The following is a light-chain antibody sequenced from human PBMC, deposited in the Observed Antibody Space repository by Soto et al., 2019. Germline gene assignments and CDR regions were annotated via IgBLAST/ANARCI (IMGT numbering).Light chain of an antibody. CDR3: AAWDDSLNAVV. Sequence: QPVLTQPPSASGTPGQRVTISCSGSSSNVGRNTVNWYQQLPGTAPKLLIYSNNQRPSGVPDRFSGSKSGTSASLAISGLQSEHEADYYCAAWDDSLNAVVFGGGTKLTVL. V-gene: IGLV1-44*01. J-gene: IGLJ2*01. CDR1: SSNVGRNT. CDR2: SNN.